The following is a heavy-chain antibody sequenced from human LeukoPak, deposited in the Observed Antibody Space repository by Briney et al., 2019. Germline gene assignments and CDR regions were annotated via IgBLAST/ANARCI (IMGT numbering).Heavy chain of an antibody. D-gene: IGHD3-22*01. J-gene: IGHJ4*02. Sequence: GGSLRLSCAASGFTVSSNYMSWVRQAPGKGLEWVSVIYSGGSTYYADSVKGRFTISRDNSKNTLYLQMNSLRAEDTAVYYCARAVDYDYFDYWGQGTLVTVSS. CDR1: GFTVSSNY. CDR2: IYSGGST. V-gene: IGHV3-66*01. CDR3: ARAVDYDYFDY.